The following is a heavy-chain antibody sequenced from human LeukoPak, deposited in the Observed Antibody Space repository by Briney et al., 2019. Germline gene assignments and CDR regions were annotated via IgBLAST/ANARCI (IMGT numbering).Heavy chain of an antibody. Sequence: SVKVSCKASGYTFTSYYMHWVRQAPGQGLEWMGGIIPIFGTANYAQRFQGRVTITADESTTTAYMEVSSLRSEDTAVYYCARGEVPPHYFDSWGQGTLVTVSS. CDR3: ARGEVPPHYFDS. CDR1: GYTFTSYY. CDR2: IIPIFGTA. V-gene: IGHV1-69*13. J-gene: IGHJ4*02.